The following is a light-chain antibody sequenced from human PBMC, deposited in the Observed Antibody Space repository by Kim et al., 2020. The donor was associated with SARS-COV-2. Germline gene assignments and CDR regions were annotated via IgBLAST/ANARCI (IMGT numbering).Light chain of an antibody. J-gene: IGLJ3*02. CDR2: VNSDGSH. Sequence: AAFKLTRTMSSGNNNYAIAGHRLQPEKGPRHLMEVNSDGSHTEGDGIPDRFSGSSSGAERYLTIASLQSEDEAEYYCQTWGTGFWVFGGGTKLTVL. V-gene: IGLV4-69*01. CDR1: SGNNNYA. CDR3: QTWGTGFWV.